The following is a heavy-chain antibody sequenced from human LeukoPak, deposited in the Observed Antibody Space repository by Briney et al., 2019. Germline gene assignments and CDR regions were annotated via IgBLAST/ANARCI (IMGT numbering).Heavy chain of an antibody. V-gene: IGHV4-39*01. J-gene: IGHJ4*02. CDR2: NYYSGST. CDR3: ARFMVRGLIVDY. D-gene: IGHD3-10*01. Sequence: PSETLSLTCTVSGGSISSNDYYWGWIRQPPGRGLEWIGNNYYSGSTFYNPSLKSRVTISVDTSKNQFSLKLSSVTAADTAVYYCARFMVRGLIVDYWGQGTLVTVSS. CDR1: GGSISSNDYY.